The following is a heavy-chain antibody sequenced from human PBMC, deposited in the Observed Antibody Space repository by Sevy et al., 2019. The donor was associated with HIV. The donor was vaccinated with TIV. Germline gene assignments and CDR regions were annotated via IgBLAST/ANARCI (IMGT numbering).Heavy chain of an antibody. CDR2: IKSKTAGGTT. CDR3: TTEHSGSYFH. CDR1: GFTLSNAW. D-gene: IGHD1-26*01. J-gene: IGHJ4*02. V-gene: IGHV3-15*01. Sequence: GGSLRLSCAAYGFTLSNAWMSWVRQVQGKGLEWVGRIKSKTAGGTTDYAAPVKGRFTISRDDSKNTLYLQMNSLKTEDTALYYCTTEHSGSYFHWGQGTLVTVSS.